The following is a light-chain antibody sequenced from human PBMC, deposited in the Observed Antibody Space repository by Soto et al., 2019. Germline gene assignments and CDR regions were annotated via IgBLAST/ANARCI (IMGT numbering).Light chain of an antibody. CDR2: DDD. CDR3: QVWDTGSDHVV. CDR1: YIDSKS. J-gene: IGLJ2*01. Sequence: SSELTQPPSVSVAPGQTAIITCAGDYIDSKSVHWYQQKAGQVPVLLVYDDDARPSGIPERFSGSNSGGTPSLAISRVEAGDEADYYCQVWDTGSDHVVFGGGTKLTVL. V-gene: IGLV3-21*02.